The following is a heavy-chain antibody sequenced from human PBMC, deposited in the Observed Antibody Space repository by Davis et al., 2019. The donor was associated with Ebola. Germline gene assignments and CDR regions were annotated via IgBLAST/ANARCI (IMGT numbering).Heavy chain of an antibody. Sequence: GGSLRLSCEASGFTFSSYTMHWVRQAPGKGLECVSAIRSDGINTYYADSVKGRFTISRDNSKNILYLQMSSLRAEDTAVYYCVKGIVGTAKVYWGQGTLVTVSS. V-gene: IGHV3-64D*08. CDR3: VKGIVGTAKVY. CDR2: IRSDGINT. CDR1: GFTFSSYT. D-gene: IGHD1-26*01. J-gene: IGHJ4*02.